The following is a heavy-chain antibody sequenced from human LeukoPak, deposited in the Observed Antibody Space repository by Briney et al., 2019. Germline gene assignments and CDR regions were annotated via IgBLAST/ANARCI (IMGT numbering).Heavy chain of an antibody. J-gene: IGHJ4*02. V-gene: IGHV1-2*02. CDR1: GYTFTGYY. CDR2: INPNSGGT. D-gene: IGHD3-22*01. CDR3: ARDYYDSSGYYYVIDY. Sequence: GASVKVSCKASGYTFTGYYMHWVRQAPGQGLEWMGWINPNSGGTNYAQEFQGRVTMTRDTSISTAYMELSRLRSDDTAVYYCARDYYDSSGYYYVIDYWGQGTLVTVSS.